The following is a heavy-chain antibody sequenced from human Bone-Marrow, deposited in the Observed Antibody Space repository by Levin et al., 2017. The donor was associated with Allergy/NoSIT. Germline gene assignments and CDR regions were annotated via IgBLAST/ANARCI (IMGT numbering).Heavy chain of an antibody. Sequence: ASVKVSCKASGYTFSSYGIGWVRQAPGQGLEWMGWINTYSGNTHYVEELQGRATMTQDTSTSTAYMALTSLNSDDTGISYCARVGLYSSGLDPSPYYGIVVWVLGTRITVSS. CDR3: ARVGLYSSGLDPSPYYGIVV. V-gene: IGHV1-18*01. D-gene: IGHD6-19*01. CDR2: INTYSGNT. J-gene: IGHJ6*02. CDR1: GYTFSSYG.